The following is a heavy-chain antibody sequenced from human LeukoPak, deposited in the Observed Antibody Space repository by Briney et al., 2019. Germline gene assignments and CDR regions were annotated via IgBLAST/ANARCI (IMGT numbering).Heavy chain of an antibody. CDR2: ISWDGGST. Sequence: PGGSLRLSCAASGFTFDDYTMHWVRQAPGKGLEWVSLISWDGGSTYYADSVKGRFTISRDNSKNSLYLQMNSLRAEDTAVYYCARGPPLFDPWGQGTLVAVSS. J-gene: IGHJ5*02. CDR3: ARGPPLFDP. V-gene: IGHV3-43*01. CDR1: GFTFDDYT.